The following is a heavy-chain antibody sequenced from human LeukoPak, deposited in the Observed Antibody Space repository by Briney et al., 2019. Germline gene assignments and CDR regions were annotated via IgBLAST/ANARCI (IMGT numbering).Heavy chain of an antibody. CDR3: ARGPSGYCSSTSCYGDY. CDR1: GFTFSSYG. V-gene: IGHV3-30*02. CDR2: IRYDGSNK. J-gene: IGHJ4*02. Sequence: GGSLRLSCAASGFTFSSYGMHWVRQAPGKGLEWVAFIRYDGSNKYYADSVKGRFTISRDSSKNTLYLQMNSLRAEDTAVYYCARGPSGYCSSTSCYGDYWGQGTLVTVSS. D-gene: IGHD2-2*01.